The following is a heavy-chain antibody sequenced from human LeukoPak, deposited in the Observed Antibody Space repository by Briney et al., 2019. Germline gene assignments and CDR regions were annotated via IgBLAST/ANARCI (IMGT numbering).Heavy chain of an antibody. Sequence: PGGSLRLSCAGSGFSVSNYYMSWVREAPGKGLEWVSLIRDSGETFCADSVKGRFTISRDNSKNTIYLQMNRLRVEDTAVYFCARDRAVTQDWVEFDPWGQGTLVTVSS. CDR2: IRDSGET. CDR1: GFSVSNYY. D-gene: IGHD4-17*01. J-gene: IGHJ5*02. CDR3: ARDRAVTQDWVEFDP. V-gene: IGHV3-66*03.